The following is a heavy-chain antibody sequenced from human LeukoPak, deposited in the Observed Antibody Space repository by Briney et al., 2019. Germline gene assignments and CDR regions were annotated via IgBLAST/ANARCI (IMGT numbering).Heavy chain of an antibody. CDR2: ISYDGSNK. CDR1: GFTFSSYA. Sequence: GGSLRLSGAASGFTFSSYAMHRVRQAPGKGLEWVAVISYDGSNKYYADSVKGRFTISRDNSKNTLYLQMNSLRAEDTAVYYCARDFLELTYYFDYWGQGTLVTVSS. V-gene: IGHV3-30-3*01. CDR3: ARDFLELTYYFDY. J-gene: IGHJ4*02. D-gene: IGHD1-7*01.